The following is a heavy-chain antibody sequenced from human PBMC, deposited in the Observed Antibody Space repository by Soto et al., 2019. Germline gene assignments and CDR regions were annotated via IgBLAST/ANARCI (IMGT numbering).Heavy chain of an antibody. Sequence: QVQLVQSGAEVKKPGSSVKVSCKASGGTFSNNTIIWVRQAPGQGLEWMGRIIPMFSMTTYAQKFQDRVTFTADKSTATAYMELTTLRSEDTAVYYCASHDQLLMSSMDVWGQGTTVTVSS. D-gene: IGHD2-2*01. J-gene: IGHJ6*02. CDR3: ASHDQLLMSSMDV. CDR1: GGTFSNNT. V-gene: IGHV1-69*02. CDR2: IIPMFSMT.